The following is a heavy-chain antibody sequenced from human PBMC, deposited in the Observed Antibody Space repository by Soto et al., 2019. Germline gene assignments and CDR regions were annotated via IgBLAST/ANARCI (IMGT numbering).Heavy chain of an antibody. J-gene: IGHJ4*02. Sequence: EQLQESGPGLVKPSETLSLTCTVSGGSFKSGSYSWSWIRQPPGKGLEWIGYVYHTGRTSYNPSLKSRVSISMDTSKNQFSLNLDSVTAADTAVYFCARDFAYFDSWGQGTLVTVSS. V-gene: IGHV4-61*01. CDR1: GGSFKSGSYS. D-gene: IGHD3-3*01. CDR2: VYHTGRT. CDR3: ARDFAYFDS.